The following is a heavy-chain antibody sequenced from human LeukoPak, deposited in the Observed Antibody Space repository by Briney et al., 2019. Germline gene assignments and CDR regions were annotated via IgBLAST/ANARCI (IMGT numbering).Heavy chain of an antibody. CDR3: ASRYSGSYYGQNAFDI. D-gene: IGHD1-26*01. CDR2: ISAYNGNT. J-gene: IGHJ3*02. Sequence: GASVKVSCKASGYTFTSYGISWVRQAPGQGLEWMGWISAYNGNTNYAQKLQGRVTMTTDTSTSTAYMELRSLRSDDTAVYYCASRYSGSYYGQNAFDIWGQGTMVTVSS. V-gene: IGHV1-18*04. CDR1: GYTFTSYG.